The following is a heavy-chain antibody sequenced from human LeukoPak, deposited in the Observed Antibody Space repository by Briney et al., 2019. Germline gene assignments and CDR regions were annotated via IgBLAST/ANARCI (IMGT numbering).Heavy chain of an antibody. CDR3: ARWEGGSYYDFDY. CDR1: GGSFSGYY. J-gene: IGHJ4*02. Sequence: PSETLSLTCAVYGGSFSGYYSSWIRHPPGKGLEWIGEIKHSGSTNYNPSLKSRVTISVDTSKNQFSLKLSSVTAADTAVSYCARWEGGSYYDFDYWGQGTLVTVSS. D-gene: IGHD1-26*01. V-gene: IGHV4-34*01. CDR2: IKHSGST.